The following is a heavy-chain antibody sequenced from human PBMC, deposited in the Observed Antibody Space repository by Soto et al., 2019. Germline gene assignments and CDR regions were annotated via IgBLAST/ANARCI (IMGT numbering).Heavy chain of an antibody. V-gene: IGHV1-69*13. Sequence: SVKVSCKSSGGAFSSHSINWVRQAPGQGHEWMGGIIPIFGPANFAKKFQGRVTITADESTTKAYMELSTLTSEDTAVYYCATGSFTSTGGRIGYHYNAMYXWGQETTVTVS. D-gene: IGHD1-1*01. CDR3: ATGSFTSTGGRIGYHYNAMYX. CDR2: IIPIFGPA. CDR1: GGAFSSHS. J-gene: IGHJ6*02.